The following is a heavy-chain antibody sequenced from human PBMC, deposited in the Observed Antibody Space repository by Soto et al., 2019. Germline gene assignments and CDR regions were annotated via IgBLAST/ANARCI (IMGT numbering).Heavy chain of an antibody. CDR2: ISYDGSNK. V-gene: IGHV3-30-3*01. D-gene: IGHD3-22*01. CDR3: AREKGDSSGYYPTYGMDV. Sequence: QVQLVESGGGVVQPGRSLRLSCAASGFTFSSYAMHWVRQAPGKGLEWVAVISYDGSNKYYADSVKGRFTISRDNSKNTLYLQMNSLRDEDTAVYYCAREKGDSSGYYPTYGMDVWGQGTTVTVSS. J-gene: IGHJ6*02. CDR1: GFTFSSYA.